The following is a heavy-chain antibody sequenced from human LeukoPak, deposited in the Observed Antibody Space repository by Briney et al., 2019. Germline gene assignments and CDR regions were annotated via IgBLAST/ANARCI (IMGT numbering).Heavy chain of an antibody. J-gene: IGHJ4*02. CDR2: ISGGST. Sequence: GGSLRLSCAASGFTFSSYAMSWVRQAPGKGLEWVSAISGGSTYYADSVKGRFTISRDNSKNTLYLQMNGLRAEDTAVYYCAKPAPSDYWGQGTLVTVSS. CDR3: AKPAPSDY. CDR1: GFTFSSYA. V-gene: IGHV3-23*01.